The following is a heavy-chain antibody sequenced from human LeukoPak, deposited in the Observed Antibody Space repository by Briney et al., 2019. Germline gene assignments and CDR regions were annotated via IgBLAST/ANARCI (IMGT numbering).Heavy chain of an antibody. J-gene: IGHJ4*02. CDR3: ARDSGPYYDSSGYPYFDY. CDR1: GYSISRGYS. Sequence: PSETLSLTCTVSGYSISRGYSWSWIRQPAGKGLEWIGRIHTSGSTNYNPSLRRRVTMSLDTSRNQFSLRLTPVTAADTAVYYCARDSGPYYDSSGYPYFDYWGQGTLVAVSS. D-gene: IGHD3-22*01. V-gene: IGHV4-4*07. CDR2: IHTSGST.